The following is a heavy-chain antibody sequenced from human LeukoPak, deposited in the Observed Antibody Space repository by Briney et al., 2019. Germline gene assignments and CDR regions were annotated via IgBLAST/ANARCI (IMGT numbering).Heavy chain of an antibody. V-gene: IGHV4-34*01. D-gene: IGHD6-13*01. CDR2: INHSGST. CDR3: ARAGSWVYFDY. J-gene: IGHJ4*02. Sequence: SETLSLTCAVYGVSFSGYYWSWIRQPPGKGLEWIGEINHSGSTNYNPSLKSRVTISVDTSKNQFSLKLSSVTAADTAVYYCARAGSWVYFDYWGQGTLVTVSS. CDR1: GVSFSGYY.